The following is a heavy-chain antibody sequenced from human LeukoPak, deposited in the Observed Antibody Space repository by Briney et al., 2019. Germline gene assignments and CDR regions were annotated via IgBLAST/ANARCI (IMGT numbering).Heavy chain of an antibody. V-gene: IGHV4-59*01. CDR2: IYYSGST. CDR3: ARASRLSPFDY. Sequence: SETLSLTCTVSGGSISSYYWSWIRQPPRKGLEWIGYIYYSGSTNYNPSLKSRVTISVDTSKNQFSLKLSSVTAADTAVYYCARASRLSPFDYWGQGTLVTVSS. J-gene: IGHJ4*02. CDR1: GGSISSYY.